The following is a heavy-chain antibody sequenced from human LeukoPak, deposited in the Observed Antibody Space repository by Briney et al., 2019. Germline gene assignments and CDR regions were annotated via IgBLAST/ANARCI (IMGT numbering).Heavy chain of an antibody. CDR1: GYTFTSYA. Sequence: ASVKVSCKASGYTFTSYAMHWVRQAPGQRLEWMGWINAGNGSTKYSQKFQGGVTITRDTSASTAYMELSSLRSEDTAVYYCAKDYGSGSYHYWGQGTLVTVSS. V-gene: IGHV1-3*01. D-gene: IGHD3-10*01. CDR2: INAGNGST. CDR3: AKDYGSGSYHY. J-gene: IGHJ4*02.